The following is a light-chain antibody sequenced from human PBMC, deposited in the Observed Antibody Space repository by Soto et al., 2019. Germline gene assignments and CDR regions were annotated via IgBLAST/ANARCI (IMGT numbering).Light chain of an antibody. CDR1: SSDVGGYNY. CDR3: SSYTSSSTLV. Sequence: QSVLTQPASVSGSPGQSITIPCTGTSSDVGGYNYVSWYQQHPGKAPKLMIYEVSNRPSGVSNRFSGSKSGNTASLTISGLQAEDGADYYCSSYTSSSTLVFGTGTKVTVL. CDR2: EVS. J-gene: IGLJ1*01. V-gene: IGLV2-14*01.